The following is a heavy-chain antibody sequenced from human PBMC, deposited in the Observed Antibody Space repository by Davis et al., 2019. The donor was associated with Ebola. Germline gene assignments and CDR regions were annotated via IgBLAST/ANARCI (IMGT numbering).Heavy chain of an antibody. D-gene: IGHD3-10*01. J-gene: IGHJ5*01. CDR3: ARSNYGSGSYDS. Sequence: SETLSLTCTVSGGSISSSSYYWSWIRQPPGKGLEWIGYIHYSGDTKSNPSLKSRVTISVDTSKNQFSLKLNSVTAADTAVFYCARSNYGSGSYDSWGQGALVTVSS. CDR2: IHYSGDT. V-gene: IGHV4-61*01. CDR1: GGSISSSSYY.